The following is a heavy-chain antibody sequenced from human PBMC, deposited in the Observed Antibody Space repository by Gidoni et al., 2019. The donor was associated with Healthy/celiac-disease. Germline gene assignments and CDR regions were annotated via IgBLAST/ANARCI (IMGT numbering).Heavy chain of an antibody. D-gene: IGHD6-6*01. Sequence: EVQLVESVVGLVQPGSSLRLSCAASGFTFDDYAMHWVRQAPGKGLEWVSGISWNSGSIGYADSVKGRFTISRDNAKNSMYLQMNSLRDEDTALYYCAKDMSSSSSALYFDYWGQGTLVTVSS. V-gene: IGHV3-9*01. CDR3: AKDMSSSSSALYFDY. J-gene: IGHJ4*02. CDR1: GFTFDDYA. CDR2: ISWNSGSI.